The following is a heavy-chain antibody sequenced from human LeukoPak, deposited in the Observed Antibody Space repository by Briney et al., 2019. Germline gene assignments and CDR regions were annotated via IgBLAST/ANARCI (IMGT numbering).Heavy chain of an antibody. J-gene: IGHJ4*02. CDR1: GFSFSNYW. CDR3: VRGDRYFFDF. CDR2: IKQDGSEI. V-gene: IGHV3-7*01. Sequence: GGSLRLSCAASGFSFSNYWMTWVRQAPGKGLEWVANIKQDGSEIKYVDSVKGRFTISRDNAKNSLYLQMNSLRAEDTAIYYCVRGDRYFFDFWGQGTLVTVSS.